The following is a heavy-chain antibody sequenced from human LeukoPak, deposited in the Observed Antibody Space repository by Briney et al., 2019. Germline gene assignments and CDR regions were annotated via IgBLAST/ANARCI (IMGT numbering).Heavy chain of an antibody. V-gene: IGHV1-58*02. CDR1: GFTFTSSA. CDR3: AAEYYDILTGYSLGANWFDP. Sequence: ASVKVSCNASGFTFTSSAMQWVRQARGQRLEWIGWIVVGSGNTNYAQKFQERVTITRDMSTSTAYMELSSLRSEDTAVYYCAAEYYDILTGYSLGANWFDPWGQGTLVTVSS. D-gene: IGHD3-9*01. J-gene: IGHJ5*02. CDR2: IVVGSGNT.